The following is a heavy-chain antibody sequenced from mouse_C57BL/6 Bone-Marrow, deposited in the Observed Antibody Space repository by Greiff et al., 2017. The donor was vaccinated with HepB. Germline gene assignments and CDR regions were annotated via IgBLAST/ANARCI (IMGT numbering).Heavy chain of an antibody. V-gene: IGHV5-6*01. CDR3: ARHGGYWAWFAY. D-gene: IGHD2-3*01. J-gene: IGHJ3*01. CDR2: ISSGGSYT. CDR1: GFTFSSYG. Sequence: EVQRVESGGDLVKPGGSLKLSCAASGFTFSSYGMSWVRQTPDKRLEWVATISSGGSYTYYPDSVKGRFTRSRDNAKNTLYLQMSSLKSEDTAMYYCARHGGYWAWFAYWGQGTLVTVSA.